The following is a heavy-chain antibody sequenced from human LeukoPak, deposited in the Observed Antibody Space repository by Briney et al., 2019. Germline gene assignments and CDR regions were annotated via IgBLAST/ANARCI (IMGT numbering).Heavy chain of an antibody. V-gene: IGHV1-18*01. J-gene: IGHJ4*02. CDR2: ISAYNGNT. Sequence: ASAKVSCKASGYTFTSYGINWVRQAPGQGLEWMGWISAYNGNTNHAQTLQGRVTMTTDTSTSTAYMELRSLRSDDTAVYYCARDSNYYDSSGYLLEYYFDYWGQGTLVTVSS. CDR1: GYTFTSYG. CDR3: ARDSNYYDSSGYLLEYYFDY. D-gene: IGHD3-22*01.